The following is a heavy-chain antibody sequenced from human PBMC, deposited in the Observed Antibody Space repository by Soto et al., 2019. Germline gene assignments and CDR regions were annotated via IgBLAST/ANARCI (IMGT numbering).Heavy chain of an antibody. D-gene: IGHD2-21*02. CDR2: ISSGGKTT. CDR3: ARVGDKFYGLDY. Sequence: EVQVVESGGDLVRPGGSLRLSCAASGFTFSNHEMNWIRQAPGKGLEWVAYISSGGKTTYYADSLKGRFTISRDNGKNSLSLEMNGLRAKDTAMYYCARVGDKFYGLDYWGQGTRVIVSS. V-gene: IGHV3-48*03. CDR1: GFTFSNHE. J-gene: IGHJ4*02.